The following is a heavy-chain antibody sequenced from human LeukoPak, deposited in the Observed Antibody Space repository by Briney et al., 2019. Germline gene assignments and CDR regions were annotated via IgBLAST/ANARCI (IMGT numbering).Heavy chain of an antibody. J-gene: IGHJ6*02. Sequence: SVKVSCKASGGTFSSYAISWVRQAPGQGLEWMGGIIPIFGTANYAQKFQGRVTITADESTSTAYMELSSLRSEDTAVYYCARNPPAASQQPSYSSSGMTVWAKGPRSPSP. D-gene: IGHD6-13*01. CDR1: GGTFSSYA. CDR3: ARNPPAASQQPSYSSSGMTV. CDR2: IIPIFGTA. V-gene: IGHV1-69*01.